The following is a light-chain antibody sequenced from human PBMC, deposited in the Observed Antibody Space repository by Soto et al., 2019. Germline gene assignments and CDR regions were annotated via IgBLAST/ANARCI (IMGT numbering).Light chain of an antibody. J-gene: IGKJ2*01. Sequence: EIVLTQSPGTLSLSPGERATLSCRASQSVSSSYLDWYQQKPGQAPRLLIYGASSRATGIPDRFSGSGSGTDFTLTISRLEPEDFAVYYCQQYDSSTYTFGQGTQLEIK. CDR2: GAS. V-gene: IGKV3-20*01. CDR1: QSVSSSY. CDR3: QQYDSSTYT.